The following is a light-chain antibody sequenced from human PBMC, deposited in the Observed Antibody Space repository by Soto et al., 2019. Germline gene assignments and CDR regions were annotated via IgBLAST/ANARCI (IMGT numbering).Light chain of an antibody. Sequence: IGLTQSPGTLSLSPGEGTTLSCRASQTVSRNYLAWYQQKPGQAPRLLIYDASTRATGVPARFSGSGSGTEFTLTISSLQSEDFAVYYCQQYTNWRTFGQGTKVDIK. CDR3: QQYTNWRT. CDR2: DAS. J-gene: IGKJ1*01. CDR1: QTVSRN. V-gene: IGKV3-15*01.